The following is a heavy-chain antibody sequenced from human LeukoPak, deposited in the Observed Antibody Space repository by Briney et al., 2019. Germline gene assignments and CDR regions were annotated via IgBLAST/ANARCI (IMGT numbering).Heavy chain of an antibody. CDR3: ARDLSGVTGYTYGRGIDY. CDR2: INPNSGGT. J-gene: IGHJ4*02. Sequence: ASVKVSCKASGYTFTGNYMHWVRQAPGQGLEWMGWINPNSGGTNYAQKFQGRVTMTRDTSISTAYMELSRLRSDDTAVYYCARDLSGVTGYTYGRGIDYWGQGTLVTVSS. CDR1: GYTFTGNY. D-gene: IGHD5-18*01. V-gene: IGHV1-2*02.